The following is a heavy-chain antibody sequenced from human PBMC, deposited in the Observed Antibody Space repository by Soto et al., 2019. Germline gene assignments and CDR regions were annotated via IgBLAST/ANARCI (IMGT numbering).Heavy chain of an antibody. CDR2: IWYDGSNK. J-gene: IGHJ4*02. D-gene: IGHD3-22*01. CDR1: GFTFSSYG. CDR3: ARDELWNYYDSSGYLD. Sequence: QVQLVESGGGVVQPGRSLRLSCAASGFTFSSYGMHWVRQAPGKGLEWVAVIWYDGSNKYYADSVKGRFTISRDNPKNTLYLQMNRLRAEDTAVYYCARDELWNYYDSSGYLDWGQGTLVTVSS. V-gene: IGHV3-33*01.